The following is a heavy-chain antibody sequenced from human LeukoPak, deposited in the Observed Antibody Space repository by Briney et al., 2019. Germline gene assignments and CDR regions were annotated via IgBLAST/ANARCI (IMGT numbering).Heavy chain of an antibody. Sequence: GGSLRLSCAASGFTFNTFRMNWVRLAPGRGLEWLANIRPDGSDKYYVDSVRGRFTISRDNGKNLVYLEMDSPRVEDTAVYYCSGRDSSRNPWAYWGQGTLVSVSS. CDR3: SGRDSSRNPWAY. CDR1: GFTFNTFR. CDR2: IRPDGSDK. D-gene: IGHD2-2*01. J-gene: IGHJ4*02. V-gene: IGHV3-7*01.